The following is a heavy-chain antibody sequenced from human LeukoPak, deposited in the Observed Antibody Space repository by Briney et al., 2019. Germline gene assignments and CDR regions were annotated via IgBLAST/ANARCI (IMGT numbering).Heavy chain of an antibody. D-gene: IGHD5-12*01. J-gene: IGHJ4*02. V-gene: IGHV3-9*01. Sequence: PGGSLRLSCAASGFTFDDYAMHWVRQAPGKGLEGVSGISWNNDSTYYADSVKGRFTISRDNSKNTLYLQMNSLRAEDTAVYYCARGPSGYHNTGGQGTLVTVSS. CDR2: ISWNNDST. CDR3: ARGPSGYHNT. CDR1: GFTFDDYA.